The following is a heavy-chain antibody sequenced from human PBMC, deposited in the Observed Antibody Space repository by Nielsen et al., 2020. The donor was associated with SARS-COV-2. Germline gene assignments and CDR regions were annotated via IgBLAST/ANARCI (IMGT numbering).Heavy chain of an antibody. CDR1: GESFSGYYQ. J-gene: IGHJ4*02. V-gene: IGHV4-39*01. CDR2: IYYSGST. Sequence: SETLSLTCAVSGESFSGYYQWSWIRQPPGKGLEWIGSIYYSGSTYYNPSLKSRVTISVDTSKNQFSLKLSSVTAADTAVYYCARRTTGTALDYWGQGTLVTVSS. CDR3: ARRTTGTALDY. D-gene: IGHD1-1*01.